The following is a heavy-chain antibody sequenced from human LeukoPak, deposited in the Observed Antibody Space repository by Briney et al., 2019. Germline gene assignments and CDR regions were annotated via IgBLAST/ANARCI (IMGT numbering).Heavy chain of an antibody. V-gene: IGHV4-39*06. J-gene: IGHJ4*02. CDR1: GGSISSSSYY. D-gene: IGHD3-22*01. CDR2: VYYSGST. Sequence: SETLSLTCTVSGGSISSSSYYWGWIRQPPGKGLERIGSVYYSGSTYYNPSLKSRVTISVDTSKNQFPLKLSSVTAADTAVYYCARGGGDTMIVVVITYFDYWGQGTLVTVSS. CDR3: ARGGGDTMIVVVITYFDY.